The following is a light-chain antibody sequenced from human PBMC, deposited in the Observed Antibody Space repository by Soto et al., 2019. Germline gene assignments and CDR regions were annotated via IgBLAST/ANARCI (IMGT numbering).Light chain of an antibody. J-gene: IGKJ2*01. V-gene: IGKV3-15*01. Sequence: EIVLTQSPVTLSVSPGERATLSCTASQYVGSSLAWYQQKPGQAPRLLIYGASTRATGIPDRFSGSGSETEFTLTISSLQSEDFAVYYCQQYNMWPHTFGQGTKVDIK. CDR1: QYVGSS. CDR3: QQYNMWPHT. CDR2: GAS.